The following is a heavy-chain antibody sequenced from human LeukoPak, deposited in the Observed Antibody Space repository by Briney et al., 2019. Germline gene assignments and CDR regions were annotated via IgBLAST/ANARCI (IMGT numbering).Heavy chain of an antibody. CDR2: ISYDGSNK. CDR3: AKDGRYCSGGSCSNWFDP. J-gene: IGHJ5*02. D-gene: IGHD2-15*01. V-gene: IGHV3-30*18. Sequence: GGSLRLSCAASGFTFSSYGMHWVRHAPGKGLECVAVISYDGSNKYYADSVKGRFTISRDNSKNTLYLQMNSLRAEDTAVYYCAKDGRYCSGGSCSNWFDPWGQGTLVTVSS. CDR1: GFTFSSYG.